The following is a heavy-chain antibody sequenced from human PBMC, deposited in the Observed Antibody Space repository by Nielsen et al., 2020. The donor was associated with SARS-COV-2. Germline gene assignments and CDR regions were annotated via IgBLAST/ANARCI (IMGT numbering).Heavy chain of an antibody. J-gene: IGHJ4*02. V-gene: IGHV1-46*01. CDR1: GYTFTNNY. D-gene: IGHD3-22*01. CDR2: INPGGGST. Sequence: ASVKVSCKASGYTFTNNYIHWVRQAPGQGLEWMGIINPGGGSTSYAQRFQGRVTMTRDTSTSTVYMELSSLISEDTAVYYCARDSSGTYRRVDYWGQGTLVTVSS. CDR3: ARDSSGTYRRVDY.